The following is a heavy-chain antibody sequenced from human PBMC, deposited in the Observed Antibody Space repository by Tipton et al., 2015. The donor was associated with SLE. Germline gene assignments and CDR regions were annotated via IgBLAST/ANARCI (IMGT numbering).Heavy chain of an antibody. V-gene: IGHV3-30*04. J-gene: IGHJ5*02. D-gene: IGHD3-16*01. Sequence: SLRLSCTASGFTFSVYTMHWVRQAPGKGLEWVAVISDDGSNKYYADSVKGRFTISRDNSKNTLYLQMNSLRAEDTAVYYCARDSGLGAWFDPWGQGTLVTVSS. CDR3: ARDSGLGAWFDP. CDR2: ISDDGSNK. CDR1: GFTFSVYT.